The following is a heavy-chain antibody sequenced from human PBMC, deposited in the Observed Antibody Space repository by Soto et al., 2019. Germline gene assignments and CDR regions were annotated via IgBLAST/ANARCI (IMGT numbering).Heavy chain of an antibody. Sequence: PSETLSLTCTVSGGSISSYYWSWIRQPPGKGLEWIGYIYYSGSTNYNPSLKSRVTISVDTSKNQFSLKLSSVTAADTAVYYCAKGLSAVAGRKAFGYWGQGTLVTVSS. CDR2: IYYSGST. CDR3: AKGLSAVAGRKAFGY. D-gene: IGHD6-19*01. V-gene: IGHV4-59*01. J-gene: IGHJ4*02. CDR1: GGSISSYY.